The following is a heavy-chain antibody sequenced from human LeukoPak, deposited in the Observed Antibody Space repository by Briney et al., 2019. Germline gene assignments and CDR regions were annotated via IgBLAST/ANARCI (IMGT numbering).Heavy chain of an antibody. CDR2: IKSKGDGETT. CDR1: GPRFTNAW. V-gene: IGHV3-15*01. D-gene: IGHD3-10*01. J-gene: IGHJ4*02. CDR3: TTDLGLTMIRGVIVY. Sequence: GGSLRLSCAASGPRFTNAWMNWVRQAPGKGLEWVGRIKSKGDGETTDYAAPVKGRFAMSRDDTKATLYLQMNSLKDEDTAVYYCTTDLGLTMIRGVIVYWGQGTLVTVSS.